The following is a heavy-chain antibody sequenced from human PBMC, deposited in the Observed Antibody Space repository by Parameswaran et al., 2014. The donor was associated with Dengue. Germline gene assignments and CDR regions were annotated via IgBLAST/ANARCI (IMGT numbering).Heavy chain of an antibody. V-gene: IGHV3-7*02. J-gene: IGHJ4*02. D-gene: IGHD6-19*01. CDR3: ARGSGWYLP. Sequence: LRQMPGKGLEWVASINQDGSQKYYVESVEGRFTISRDTAKNSLYLQMSSLRAEDTAVYYCARGSGWYLPWGQGTLVTVSS. CDR2: INQDGSQK.